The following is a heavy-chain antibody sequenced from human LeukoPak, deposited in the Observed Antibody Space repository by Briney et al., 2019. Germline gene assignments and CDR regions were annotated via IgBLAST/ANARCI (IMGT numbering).Heavy chain of an antibody. Sequence: ASVKVSCKASGYTFTRYYMHWVRQAPGQGLEWMGWINPNSGGTNYAPKFQGRVTMTRDTSISTAYMELSRLRSDDTAVYYCAREYYYDSSGFDYWGQGTLVTVSS. D-gene: IGHD3-22*01. CDR1: GYTFTRYY. CDR2: INPNSGGT. J-gene: IGHJ4*02. CDR3: AREYYYDSSGFDY. V-gene: IGHV1-2*07.